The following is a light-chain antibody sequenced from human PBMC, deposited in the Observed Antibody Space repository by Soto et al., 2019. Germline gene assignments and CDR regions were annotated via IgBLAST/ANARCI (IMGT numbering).Light chain of an antibody. Sequence: EIVLTQSPDTLSLSPGERATLSFRASQSVSSNYITWYQQKPGQAPRRLIFGASSRATGIPDRFSGSGSGTDFTLTISRLEPEDFAVYYCQQYGSSPSTFGQGTKVDI. J-gene: IGKJ1*01. CDR3: QQYGSSPST. CDR1: QSVSSNY. V-gene: IGKV3-20*01. CDR2: GAS.